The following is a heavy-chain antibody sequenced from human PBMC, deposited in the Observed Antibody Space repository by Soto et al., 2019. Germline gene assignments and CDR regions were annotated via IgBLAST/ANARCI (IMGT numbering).Heavy chain of an antibody. J-gene: IGHJ4*02. Sequence: FIKISCRVGGESITSYWMGRVRQMPGKGLEWMGIIYPGDSDTRYSPSFQGQVTISADKSISTAYLQWSSLKASDTAMYYCARQGWNYWGQGTLVTVSS. CDR2: IYPGDSDT. V-gene: IGHV5-51*01. CDR1: GESITSYW. CDR3: ARQGWNY. D-gene: IGHD2-15*01.